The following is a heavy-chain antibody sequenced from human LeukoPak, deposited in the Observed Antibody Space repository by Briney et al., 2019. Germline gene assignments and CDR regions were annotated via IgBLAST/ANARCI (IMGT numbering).Heavy chain of an antibody. D-gene: IGHD3-16*01. CDR2: IKQDGSEK. J-gene: IGHJ4*02. V-gene: IGHV3-7*01. CDR1: GFTLSSYW. CDR3: ARSVLGGFDY. Sequence: PGGSLRLSCAASGFTLSSYWMSWVRQAPGKGLEWVANIKQDGSEKYYVDSVKGRFTISRDNAKNSLHLQMNSLRAEDTAVYYCARSVLGGFDYWGPGALVIVSS.